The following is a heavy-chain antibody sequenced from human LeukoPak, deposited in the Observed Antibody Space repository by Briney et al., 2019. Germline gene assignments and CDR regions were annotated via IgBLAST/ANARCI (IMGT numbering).Heavy chain of an antibody. J-gene: IGHJ4*02. CDR1: EFTVSSNY. V-gene: IGHV3-11*06. D-gene: IGHD4/OR15-4a*01. CDR3: ARDGYGALRFDC. Sequence: GGSLRLSCAASEFTVSSNYMSWVRQAPGKGLEWISYLSSSGSHTNFADSVEGRFTISRDNAKNSLYLQMNSLRVEDTAVYYCARDGYGALRFDCWGQGTLVTVSS. CDR2: LSSSGSHT.